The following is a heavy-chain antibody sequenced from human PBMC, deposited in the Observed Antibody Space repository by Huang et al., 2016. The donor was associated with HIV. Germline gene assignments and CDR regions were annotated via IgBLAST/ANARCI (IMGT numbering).Heavy chain of an antibody. CDR1: GYKFSSYW. CDR2: IYPEDSNT. D-gene: IGHD2-15*01. V-gene: IGHV5-51*03. J-gene: IGHJ6*03. CDR3: ASRRAAPESYFIDV. Sequence: EVQLVQSGTEVKKPGESLKISCKGSGYKFSSYWIGWVRQMPGKGLEWMGVIYPEDSNTRYSPASQGQVPIAADKSISTAYVQWSSLKVSDTGVYYCASRRAAPESYFIDVWGKGTTVSVSS.